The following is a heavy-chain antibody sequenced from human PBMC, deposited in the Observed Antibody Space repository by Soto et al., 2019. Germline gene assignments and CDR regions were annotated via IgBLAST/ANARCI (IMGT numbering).Heavy chain of an antibody. J-gene: IGHJ5*02. CDR3: AWLVRHRRDNNWFDP. D-gene: IGHD6-19*01. Sequence: QVQLVQAGAEVNKPGSSVKVSCKAAGGTFSSYAISWVRQAPGQGLEWMGVIMPIFGTANYAQKFQGRVTITADESKNTAYMELGRVISEDTAVYYCAWLVRHRRDNNWFDPWGQGTLVTVSS. V-gene: IGHV1-69*01. CDR2: IMPIFGTA. CDR1: GGTFSSYA.